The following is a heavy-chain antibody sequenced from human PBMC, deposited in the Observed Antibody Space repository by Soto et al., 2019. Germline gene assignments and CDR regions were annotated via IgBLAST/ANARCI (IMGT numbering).Heavy chain of an antibody. J-gene: IGHJ6*02. CDR3: AREPSDYVMDV. Sequence: QVQLQESGPGLVKPSQTLSLTCTVSGGSISSGRYYWSWIRQHPGKGLEWIGNIHYSGSTYYNPSLTSRVTISVDTSKNQFSLKLSSVTAADTAVYYCAREPSDYVMDVWGQGTTVTVSS. V-gene: IGHV4-31*03. CDR2: IHYSGST. CDR1: GGSISSGRYY.